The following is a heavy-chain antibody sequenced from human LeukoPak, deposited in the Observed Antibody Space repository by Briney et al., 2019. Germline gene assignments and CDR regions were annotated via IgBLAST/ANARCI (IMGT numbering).Heavy chain of an antibody. CDR2: ISSSSSYT. CDR1: GFTFSDYY. V-gene: IGHV3-11*06. D-gene: IGHD6-13*01. J-gene: IGHJ4*02. Sequence: TGGSLRLSCAASGFTFSDYYMSWIRQAPGKGLEWVSYISSSSSYTNYADSVKGRFTISRENAKNSLYLQMNSLRAEDTAVYYCARVPPQWEQQLVFDYWGQGTLVTVSS. CDR3: ARVPPQWEQQLVFDY.